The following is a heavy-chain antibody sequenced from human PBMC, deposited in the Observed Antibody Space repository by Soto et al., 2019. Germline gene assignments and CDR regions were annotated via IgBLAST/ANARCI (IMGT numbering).Heavy chain of an antibody. J-gene: IGHJ6*02. CDR2: IKNDETT. CDR3: TRDTYYGMDV. CDR1: GFALNGYW. V-gene: IGHV3-74*01. Sequence: GGSLRLSCVASGFALNGYWFHWVRQGPGEGLLGVSHIKNDETTHYADSVRGRFTISRDTAKNTVYLQMDSLRAEDTGIYYCTRDTYYGMDVWGQGTTVTVSS.